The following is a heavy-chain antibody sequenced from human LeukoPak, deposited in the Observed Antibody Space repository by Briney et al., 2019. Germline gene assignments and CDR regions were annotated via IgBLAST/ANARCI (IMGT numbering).Heavy chain of an antibody. V-gene: IGHV3-30*04. Sequence: SCKASGYTFTGYYMHWVRQAPGKGLEWVAVISYDGSNKYYADSVKGRFTISRDNSKNTLYLQMNSLRAEDTAVYYCARYSSGWHVENGFDIWGQGTLVTVSS. CDR2: ISYDGSNK. D-gene: IGHD6-19*01. CDR1: GYTFTGYY. CDR3: ARYSSGWHVENGFDI. J-gene: IGHJ3*02.